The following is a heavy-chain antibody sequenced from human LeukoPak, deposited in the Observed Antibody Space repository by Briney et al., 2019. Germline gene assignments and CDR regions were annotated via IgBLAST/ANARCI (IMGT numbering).Heavy chain of an antibody. CDR3: ARALRNLFDY. V-gene: IGHV4-59*01. CDR2: IYYSGST. Sequence: PSETLSLTCTVSGGSISSYYWSWIRQPPGKGLEGIGHIYYSGSTNYNPSLKSRVTITVDTSKNQFSLKLSSVTAADTAVYYCARALRNLFDYWGQGTLVTVSS. D-gene: IGHD3-16*01. CDR1: GGSISSYY. J-gene: IGHJ4*02.